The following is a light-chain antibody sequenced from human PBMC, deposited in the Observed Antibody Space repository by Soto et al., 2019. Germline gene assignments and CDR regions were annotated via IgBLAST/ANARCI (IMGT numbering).Light chain of an antibody. V-gene: IGKV3-20*01. Sequence: EIVLTQSPGTLSLSPGERATLSCRASQSVSSSHLAWYQQKPGQAPRLLIYGASSRATGIPDRFSGGGSGTDFTLTISRLVPEDFAVYYCQQYGSSLTWTFGQGTKVEIK. CDR1: QSVSSSH. J-gene: IGKJ1*01. CDR3: QQYGSSLTWT. CDR2: GAS.